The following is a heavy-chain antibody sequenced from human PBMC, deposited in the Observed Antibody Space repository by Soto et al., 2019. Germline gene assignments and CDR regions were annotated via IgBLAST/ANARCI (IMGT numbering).Heavy chain of an antibody. J-gene: IGHJ5*02. V-gene: IGHV4-30-2*01. CDR3: ARVAVRGVKGLNWFDP. CDR2: IYHSGST. CDR1: GGSIISGGYS. D-gene: IGHD3-10*01. Sequence: PSETLSLTCAVSGGSIISGGYSWILIRQPPGKGLEWIGYIYHSGSTYYNPSLKSRVTISVDRSKNQFSLKLSSVTAADTAVYYCARVAVRGVKGLNWFDPWGQGTLVTVSS.